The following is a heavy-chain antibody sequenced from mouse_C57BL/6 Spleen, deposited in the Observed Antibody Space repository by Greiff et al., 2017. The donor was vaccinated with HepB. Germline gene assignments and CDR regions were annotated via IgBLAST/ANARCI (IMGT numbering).Heavy chain of an antibody. CDR1: GFTFSDYG. V-gene: IGHV5-17*01. Sequence: EVQGVESGGGLVKPGGSLKLSCAASGFTFSDYGMHWVRQAPEKGLEWVAYISSGSSTIYYADTVKGRFTISRDNAKNTLFLQMTSLRSEDTAMYYCAWPPNYYGSSYVYFDYWGQGTTLTVSS. CDR3: AWPPNYYGSSYVYFDY. D-gene: IGHD1-1*01. CDR2: ISSGSSTI. J-gene: IGHJ2*01.